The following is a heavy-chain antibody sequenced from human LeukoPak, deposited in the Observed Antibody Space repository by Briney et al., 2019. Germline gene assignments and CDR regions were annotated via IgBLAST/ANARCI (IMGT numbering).Heavy chain of an antibody. Sequence: SGPTLVKPTQTLTLTCTFSGFSLSTSGVGVGWIRQPPGKALEWLALIYWDDDKRYSPSLKSRLTITKDTSKNQVVLTMTNMDPVDTATYYCAHHLSFPRPYGDYDTPIKNWFDPWGQGTLVTVSS. V-gene: IGHV2-5*02. J-gene: IGHJ5*02. CDR1: GFSLSTSGVG. CDR2: IYWDDDK. D-gene: IGHD4-17*01. CDR3: AHHLSFPRPYGDYDTPIKNWFDP.